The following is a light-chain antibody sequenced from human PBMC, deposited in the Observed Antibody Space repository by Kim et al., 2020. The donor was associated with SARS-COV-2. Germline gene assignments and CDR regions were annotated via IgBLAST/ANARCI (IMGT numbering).Light chain of an antibody. CDR2: KNN. J-gene: IGLJ2*01. CDR3: QTTDSSGTHVI. Sequence: SYELTQPHSVSVSPGQTARITCSGDALTNQFACWYQQKSGQAPVLVIFKNNERPSDIPDRFSGSRSGTTVTLTIDGVQTEDEADYYCQTTDSSGTHVIFGGGTKVTVL. V-gene: IGLV3-25*03. CDR1: ALTNQF.